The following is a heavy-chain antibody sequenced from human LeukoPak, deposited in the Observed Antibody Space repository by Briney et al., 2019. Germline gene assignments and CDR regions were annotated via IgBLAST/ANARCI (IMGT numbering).Heavy chain of an antibody. J-gene: IGHJ6*02. CDR2: INHSGST. CDR1: GGSFSGYY. D-gene: IGHD2-15*01. V-gene: IGHV4-34*01. Sequence: PSETLSLTCAVYGGSFSGYYWSWIRQPPGKGLEWIGEINHSGSTNYNPSLKSRVTISVDTSKNQFSLKLSSVTAADTAVHYCARAPKYCSGGSCYWYYYYYGMDVWGQGTTVTVSS. CDR3: ARAPKYCSGGSCYWYYYYYGMDV.